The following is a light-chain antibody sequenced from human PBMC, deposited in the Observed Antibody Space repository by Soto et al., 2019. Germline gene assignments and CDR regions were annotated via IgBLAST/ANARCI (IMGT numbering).Light chain of an antibody. CDR3: QQYNSYSQT. J-gene: IGKJ1*01. V-gene: IGKV1-5*03. CDR1: QSISSW. CDR2: KAS. Sequence: DIQMTPSPSTLSASVVDRVTIPCRASQSISSWLAWYQQKPGKAPKLLIYKASSLESGVPSRFSGSGSGTEFTLTISSLQPDDFATYDCQQYNSYSQTFGQGTKVDIK.